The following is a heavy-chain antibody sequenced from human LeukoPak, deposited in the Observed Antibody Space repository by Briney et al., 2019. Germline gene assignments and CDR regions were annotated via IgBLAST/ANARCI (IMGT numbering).Heavy chain of an antibody. V-gene: IGHV4-59*01. D-gene: IGHD6-19*01. CDR2: IYYSGST. CDR1: GGSISSYY. J-gene: IGHJ4*02. Sequence: PSETLSLPCTVSGGSISSYYWSWMRQPPGKGLEWIGYIYYSGSTNYNPSLKSRVTISVDTSKNQFSLKLSSVTAADTAVYYCARVGQWLPRGCFDYWGQGTLVTVSS. CDR3: ARVGQWLPRGCFDY.